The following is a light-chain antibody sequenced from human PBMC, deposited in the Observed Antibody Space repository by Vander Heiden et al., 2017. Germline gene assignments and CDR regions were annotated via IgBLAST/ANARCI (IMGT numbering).Light chain of an antibody. Sequence: QSALTQPASVSGSPGQSITISRTGTSSDIGDHDHVSWYQQHPGKVPKVIIYEVSKRPSGVSNRFSGSKSGNTASLTISGLQAEDDADYYCCSYTRSSTLVFGTGSKVTAL. V-gene: IGLV2-14*01. CDR2: EVS. CDR1: SSDIGDHDH. CDR3: CSYTRSSTLV. J-gene: IGLJ1*01.